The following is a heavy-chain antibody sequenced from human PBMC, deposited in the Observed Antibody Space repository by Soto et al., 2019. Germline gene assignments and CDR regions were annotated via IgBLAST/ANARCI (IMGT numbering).Heavy chain of an antibody. CDR2: IYYSGST. CDR3: ARRSYYDSSVYYYYYYGMDV. CDR1: CGSISSSSYY. Sequence: PWETLWLTCAVACGSISSSSYYWGWIRQPPGKGLEWIGSIYYSGSTYYNPSLKSRVTISVDTSKNQFSLKLSSVTAADTAVYYCARRSYYDSSVYYYYYYGMDVWGQGTTVTVSS. D-gene: IGHD3-22*01. J-gene: IGHJ6*02. V-gene: IGHV4-39*01.